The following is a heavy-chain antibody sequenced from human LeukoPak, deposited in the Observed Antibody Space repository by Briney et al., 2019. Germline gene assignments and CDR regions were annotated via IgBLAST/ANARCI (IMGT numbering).Heavy chain of an antibody. Sequence: SQTLSLTCAISGDSVFSNSVAWNWIRQSPSGGLEWVGRTFYRSKWYNDYAVSVKSRITINPATSKNQFSLQLNSVTPEDTAVYYCARGYNYGFDYWGQGTLVTAYS. V-gene: IGHV6-1*01. CDR2: TFYRSKWYN. D-gene: IGHD5-18*01. CDR3: ARGYNYGFDY. CDR1: GDSVFSNSVA. J-gene: IGHJ4*02.